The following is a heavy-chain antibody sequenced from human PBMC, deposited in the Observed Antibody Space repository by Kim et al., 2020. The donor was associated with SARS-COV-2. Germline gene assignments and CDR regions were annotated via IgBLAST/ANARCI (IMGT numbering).Heavy chain of an antibody. J-gene: IGHJ4*02. CDR1: GGSFSGYY. CDR2: INHSGST. Sequence: SETLSLTCAVYGGSFSGYYWSWIRQPPGKGLEWIGEINHSGSTNYNPSLKSRVTISVDTSKNQFSLKLSSVTAADTAVYYCARGRIAVAGTGDYWGQGTLVTVSS. CDR3: ARGRIAVAGTGDY. D-gene: IGHD6-19*01. V-gene: IGHV4-34*01.